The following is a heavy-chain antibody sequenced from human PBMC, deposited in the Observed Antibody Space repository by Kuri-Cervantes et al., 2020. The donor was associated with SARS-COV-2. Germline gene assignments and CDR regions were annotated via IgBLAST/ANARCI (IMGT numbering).Heavy chain of an antibody. CDR2: IYYSGST. CDR1: GGSISSSSYY. V-gene: IGHV4-39*01. D-gene: IGHD6-6*01. Sequence: ESLKISCTVSGGSISSSSYYWGWIRQPPGKGLEWIGSIYYSGSTYYNPSLKSRVTISVDTSKNQFSLKLSSVTAADTAVYYCARVARLVSYYFDYWCQGTLVTVSS. CDR3: ARVARLVSYYFDY. J-gene: IGHJ4*02.